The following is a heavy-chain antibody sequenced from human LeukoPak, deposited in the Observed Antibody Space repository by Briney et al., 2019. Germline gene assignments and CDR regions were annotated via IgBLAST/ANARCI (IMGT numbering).Heavy chain of an antibody. V-gene: IGHV3-23*01. CDR1: GFTFSSYA. CDR3: AISYDFWSGPLDY. CDR2: ISGSGGST. Sequence: PGGSLRLSCAASGFTFSSYAMSWVRQAPGKGLEWVSAISGSGGSTYYADSVRGRFTISRDNSKNTLYLQMNSLRAEDTAVYYCAISYDFWSGPLDYWGQGTLVTVSS. J-gene: IGHJ4*02. D-gene: IGHD3-3*01.